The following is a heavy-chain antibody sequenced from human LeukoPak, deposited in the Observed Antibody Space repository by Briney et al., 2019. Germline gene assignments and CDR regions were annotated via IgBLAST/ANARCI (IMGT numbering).Heavy chain of an antibody. D-gene: IGHD2-15*01. V-gene: IGHV4-4*09. CDR1: GGSISSYY. CDR3: ARDCSGGSCYGVYYYYGMDV. J-gene: IGHJ6*02. Sequence: SETLSLTCTVSGGSISSYYWSLIRQPPGKGLEWVGYIYTSGSTNYNPSLKSRVTISVDTSKNQFSLKLSSVTAADTAVYYCARDCSGGSCYGVYYYYGMDVWGQGTAVTVSS. CDR2: IYTSGST.